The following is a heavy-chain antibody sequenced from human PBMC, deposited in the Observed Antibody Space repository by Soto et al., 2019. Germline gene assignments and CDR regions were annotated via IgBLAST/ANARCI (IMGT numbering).Heavy chain of an antibody. Sequence: ASVKVSCKASGYIFTAYSMHWVRQAPGQGLEWMGVVNPSGGSTNYAQKFQGRITMTRDTSTSTVYMDLSSLTSEDTAVYYCAREENWSDGICYSEYFQRWGQGTRATFS. D-gene: IGHD2-15*01. CDR3: AREENWSDGICYSEYFQR. V-gene: IGHV1-46*01. CDR1: GYIFTAYS. J-gene: IGHJ1*01. CDR2: VNPSGGST.